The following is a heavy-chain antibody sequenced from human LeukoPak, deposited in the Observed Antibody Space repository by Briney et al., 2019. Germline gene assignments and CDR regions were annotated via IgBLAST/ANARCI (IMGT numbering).Heavy chain of an antibody. V-gene: IGHV3-11*05. D-gene: IGHD3-22*01. J-gene: IGHJ3*02. CDR1: GFTVSSNY. Sequence: GGSLRLSCVASGFTVSSNYMSWIRQAPGKGLEWVSYISSSSSYTNYADSVKGRFTISRDNAKNSLYLQMNSLRAEDTAVYYCARDVAYYYDSSGYHHGAFDIWGQGTMVTVSS. CDR3: ARDVAYYYDSSGYHHGAFDI. CDR2: ISSSSSYT.